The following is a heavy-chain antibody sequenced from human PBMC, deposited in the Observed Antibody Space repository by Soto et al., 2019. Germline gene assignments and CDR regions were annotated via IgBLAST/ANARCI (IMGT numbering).Heavy chain of an antibody. D-gene: IGHD4-4*01. V-gene: IGHV3-15*07. CDR1: GCTFSNAW. J-gene: IGHJ6*02. Sequence: GGSMRLSCAASGCTFSNAWMNWVRQAPGKGLEWVGRIKSKTDGGTTDYAAPVKGRFTISRDDSKNTLYLQMNSLKTEDTAVYYCLSTWLQYSYYYGMDVWRQGTTVTVSS. CDR2: IKSKTDGGTT. CDR3: LSTWLQYSYYYGMDV.